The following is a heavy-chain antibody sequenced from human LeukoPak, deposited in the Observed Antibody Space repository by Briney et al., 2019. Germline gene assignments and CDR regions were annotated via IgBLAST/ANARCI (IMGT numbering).Heavy chain of an antibody. Sequence: GGSLRLSCAASGITFSAYAMNWVRQAPGKGPEWVSAISGSGGSTYYADSVKGRFTISRDNSKNTLYLQMNSLRAEDTAVYYCAKGDSGSYAVDYWGQGTLVTVPS. V-gene: IGHV3-23*01. CDR1: GITFSAYA. CDR2: ISGSGGST. D-gene: IGHD1-26*01. CDR3: AKGDSGSYAVDY. J-gene: IGHJ4*02.